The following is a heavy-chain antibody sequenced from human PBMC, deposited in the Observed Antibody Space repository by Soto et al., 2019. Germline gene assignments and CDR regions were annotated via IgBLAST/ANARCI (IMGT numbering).Heavy chain of an antibody. CDR2: IYYSGST. Sequence: SETLSLTCTVSGGSISTSSHYWGWIRQPPGKGLEWIGYIYYSGSTYYNPSLKSRVTISVDTSKSQFSLKLSSVTAADTAVYYCASLFYYDSSGFYYFFDYWGQGTLVTVSS. CDR1: GGSISTSSHY. D-gene: IGHD3-22*01. CDR3: ASLFYYDSSGFYYFFDY. V-gene: IGHV4-39*01. J-gene: IGHJ4*02.